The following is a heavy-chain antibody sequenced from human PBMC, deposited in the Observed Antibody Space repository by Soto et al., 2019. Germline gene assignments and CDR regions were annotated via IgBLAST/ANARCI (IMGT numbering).Heavy chain of an antibody. D-gene: IGHD2-15*01. CDR2: ISYDGSNK. CDR1: GFTFSSYG. V-gene: IGHV3-30*18. Sequence: GGSLRLSCAASGFTFSSYGMHWVRQAPGKGLEWVAVISYDGSNKYYADSVKGRFTISRDNSKNTLYLQMNSLRAEDTAVYYCAKDFTRSGPGYWGQGTLVTVSS. J-gene: IGHJ4*02. CDR3: AKDFTRSGPGY.